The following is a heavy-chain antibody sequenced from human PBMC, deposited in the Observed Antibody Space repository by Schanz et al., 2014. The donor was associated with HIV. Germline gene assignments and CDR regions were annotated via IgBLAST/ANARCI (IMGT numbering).Heavy chain of an antibody. CDR3: ARDLGIVVVPATGAGMDV. D-gene: IGHD2-2*01. V-gene: IGHV3-NL1*01. CDR1: GFTFSSYG. Sequence: QVQLVESGGGVVQPGRSLRLSCAASGFTFSSYGMHWVRQAPGKGLEWVAVINWNGDTTYYADSVKGRFTISRDNSKNTLYLQMNSLRAEDTAVYYCARDLGIVVVPATGAGMDVWGQGTTVTVSS. CDR2: INWNGDTT. J-gene: IGHJ6*02.